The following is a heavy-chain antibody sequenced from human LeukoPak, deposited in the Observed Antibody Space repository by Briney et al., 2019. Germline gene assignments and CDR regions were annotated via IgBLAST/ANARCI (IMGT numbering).Heavy chain of an antibody. J-gene: IGHJ4*02. Sequence: SETLSLTCAVSGGSFSGYYWSWLRQPPGKGLEWIGEINHSGSTNYNPSLKSRVTISVDTSKNQFSLKLSSVTAADTAVYYCARVYPGYSSSWYEGFFDYWGQGTLVTVSS. CDR3: ARVYPGYSSSWYEGFFDY. CDR1: GGSFSGYY. CDR2: INHSGST. D-gene: IGHD6-13*01. V-gene: IGHV4-34*01.